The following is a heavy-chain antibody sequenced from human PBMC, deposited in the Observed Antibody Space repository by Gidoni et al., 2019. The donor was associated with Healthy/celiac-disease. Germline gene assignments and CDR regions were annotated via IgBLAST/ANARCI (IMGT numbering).Heavy chain of an antibody. CDR2: IIPSFGTA. Sequence: QVQLVQSGAEVKKPGSSVNVYCKASGGTFSSYAIRWVRQAPGQGLAWMGGIIPSFGTANYDQKFQGRVTITADESTSTAYMELSSLRSEDTAVYYCARGVNGDYRLGNWYFDLWGRGTLVTVSS. J-gene: IGHJ2*01. D-gene: IGHD4-17*01. CDR1: GGTFSSYA. V-gene: IGHV1-69*01. CDR3: ARGVNGDYRLGNWYFDL.